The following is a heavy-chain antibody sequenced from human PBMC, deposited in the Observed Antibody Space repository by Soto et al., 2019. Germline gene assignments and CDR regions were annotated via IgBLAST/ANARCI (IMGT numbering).Heavy chain of an antibody. CDR3: ASGPGTMAKIDY. CDR2: IYYSGST. CDR1: GGSISSGGYY. J-gene: IGHJ4*02. Sequence: SETLSLTCTVSGGSISSGGYYWSWIRQHPGKGLEWIGYIYYSGSTYYNPSLKSRVTISVDTSKNQFSLKLSSVTAADTAVYYCASGPGTMAKIDYWGQGTLVTVSS. D-gene: IGHD3-10*01. V-gene: IGHV4-31*03.